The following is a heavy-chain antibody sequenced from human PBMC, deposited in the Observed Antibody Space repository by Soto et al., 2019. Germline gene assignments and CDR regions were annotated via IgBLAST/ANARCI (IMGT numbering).Heavy chain of an antibody. J-gene: IGHJ4*02. CDR3: ARSGDNYNRLDY. D-gene: IGHD1-1*01. V-gene: IGHV3-11*06. Sequence: GGSLRLSCAGSGFTFSDYYISWIRQAPGKGLEWISYSSNSGTFSRYADSVKGRFSISRDNTKNLLYLQMNSLRAEDTAVYYCARSGDNYNRLDYWGQGTPVTVSS. CDR2: SSNSGTFS. CDR1: GFTFSDYY.